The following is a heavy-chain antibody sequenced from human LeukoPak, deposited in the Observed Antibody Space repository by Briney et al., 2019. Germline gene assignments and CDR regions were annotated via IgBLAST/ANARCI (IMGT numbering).Heavy chain of an antibody. CDR2: ISSSGSTI. Sequence: GGSLRLSCAASGFTFSDCYMSWIRQAPGKGLEWVSYISSSGSTIYYADSVKGRFTISRDNAKNSLYLQMNSLGAEDTAVYYCARAPAHYYDSSDHYYVGESYFDYWGQGTLVTVSS. D-gene: IGHD3-22*01. CDR3: ARAPAHYYDSSDHYYVGESYFDY. J-gene: IGHJ4*02. CDR1: GFTFSDCY. V-gene: IGHV3-11*04.